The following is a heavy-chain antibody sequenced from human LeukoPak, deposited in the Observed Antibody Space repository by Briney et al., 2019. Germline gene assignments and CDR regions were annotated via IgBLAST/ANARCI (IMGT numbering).Heavy chain of an antibody. CDR2: IKQDGSEK. CDR1: GFTFSRYW. CDR3: AKDPRRMARLITFGGGRPYYFDY. J-gene: IGHJ4*02. Sequence: GGSLRLSCAASGFTFSRYWMSWVRQAPGKGLEWVVNIKQDGSEKYYVGSVNGRFTIARDNAKNSLHLQMNSLRAEDTAVYYCAKDPRRMARLITFGGGRPYYFDYWGQGTLVTVSS. D-gene: IGHD3-16*01. V-gene: IGHV3-7*03.